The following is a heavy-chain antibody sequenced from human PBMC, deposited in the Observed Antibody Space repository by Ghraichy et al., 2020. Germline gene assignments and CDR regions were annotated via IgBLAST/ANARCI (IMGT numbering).Heavy chain of an antibody. CDR3: ARGGSERYSRRIDY. V-gene: IGHV4-4*07. J-gene: IGHJ4*02. Sequence: SETLSLTCTVSGGSISSYYWSWIRQPAGKGLEWIGRIYTSGSTNYNPSLKSRVTMSVDTSKNQFSLKLSSVTAADTAVYYCARGGSERYSRRIDYWGQGTLVTVSS. D-gene: IGHD6-13*01. CDR2: IYTSGST. CDR1: GGSISSYY.